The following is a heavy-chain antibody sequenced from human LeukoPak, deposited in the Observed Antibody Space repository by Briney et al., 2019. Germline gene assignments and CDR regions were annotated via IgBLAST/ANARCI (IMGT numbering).Heavy chain of an antibody. Sequence: PGGSLRLSCVTSGFTFSAYTINWVRQAPGKGLEWVSSITSGSSYIYYADSVKGRFTISRDDAKNSLYLQMNSLRTEDTAIYYCARDRNGSNRRVDPWGQGTLVTVSS. CDR2: ITSGSSYI. J-gene: IGHJ5*02. D-gene: IGHD3-10*01. CDR3: ARDRNGSNRRVDP. V-gene: IGHV3-21*01. CDR1: GFTFSAYT.